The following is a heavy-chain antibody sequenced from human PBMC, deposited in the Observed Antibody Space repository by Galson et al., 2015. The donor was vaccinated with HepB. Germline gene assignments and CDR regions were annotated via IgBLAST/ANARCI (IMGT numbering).Heavy chain of an antibody. V-gene: IGHV3-21*01. J-gene: IGHJ6*02. CDR3: ARDREVRGIINYYYGMDV. D-gene: IGHD3-10*01. CDR2: ISSSGPYI. CDR1: GFTFSAHS. Sequence: SLRLSCAASGFTFSAHSMNWVRQAPGKGLEWVSSISSSGPYIYYADSVKGRFTISRDNAKNSLYLQMNSLRVEDTAVYYCARDREVRGIINYYYGMDVWGRGPTVTVSS.